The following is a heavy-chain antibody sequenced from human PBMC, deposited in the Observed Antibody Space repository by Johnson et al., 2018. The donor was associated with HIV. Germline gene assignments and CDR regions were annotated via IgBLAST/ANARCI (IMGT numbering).Heavy chain of an antibody. CDR1: GFFFDDYG. Sequence: VQLVESGGGLERPGGSLRLSCAASGFFFDDYGMTWVRQPPGRGLEWVSLIHSAGSTSYADSVKGRFTISRDNSKNTLYLQMNSLRVEDTAVYFCARGPEVRGVIIGFDLWGQGTMVTVSS. CDR2: IHSAGST. D-gene: IGHD3-10*01. J-gene: IGHJ3*01. CDR3: ARGPEVRGVIIGFDL. V-gene: IGHV3-66*01.